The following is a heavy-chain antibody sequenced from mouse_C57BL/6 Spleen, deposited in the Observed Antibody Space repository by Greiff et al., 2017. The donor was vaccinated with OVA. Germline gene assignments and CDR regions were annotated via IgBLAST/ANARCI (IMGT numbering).Heavy chain of an antibody. CDR1: GYTFTSYW. CDR2: IDPSDSET. CDR3: ARVYYYGSSSWYFDV. V-gene: IGHV1-52*01. D-gene: IGHD1-1*01. Sequence: VQLQQPGAELVRPGSSVKLSCKASGYTFTSYWMHWVKQRPIQGLEWIGNIDPSDSETHYNQKFKDKATLTVDKSSSTAYMPLSSLTSEDSAVYYCARVYYYGSSSWYFDVWGTGTTVTVSS. J-gene: IGHJ1*03.